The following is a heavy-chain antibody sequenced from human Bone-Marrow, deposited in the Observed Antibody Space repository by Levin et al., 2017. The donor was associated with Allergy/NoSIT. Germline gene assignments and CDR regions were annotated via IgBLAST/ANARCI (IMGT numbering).Heavy chain of an antibody. CDR2: ISSSSRYI. J-gene: IGHJ6*02. CDR1: GFTFSSYS. Sequence: GGSLRLSCAASGFTFSSYSMNWVRQAPGKGLEWVSSISSSSRYIYYADSVKGRFTISRDNAKNSLYLQMNSLRAEDTAVYYCARDEAGVTMVRGVIITLYYYGMDVWGQGTTVTVSS. CDR3: ARDEAGVTMVRGVIITLYYYGMDV. D-gene: IGHD3-10*01. V-gene: IGHV3-21*01.